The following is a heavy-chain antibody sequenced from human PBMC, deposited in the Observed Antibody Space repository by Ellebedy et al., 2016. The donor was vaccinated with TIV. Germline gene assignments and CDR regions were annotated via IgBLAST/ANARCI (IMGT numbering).Heavy chain of an antibody. CDR2: ISSSGSYL. V-gene: IGHV3-21*01. CDR3: ATSRARVY. J-gene: IGHJ4*02. Sequence: PGGSLRLSCAASGFTFNTYGMHWVRQTPGKELEWVSSISSSGSYLYYADSVKGRFTISRDNAKNSLYLQMNSLRVDDTAVYYCATSRARVYWGQGTLVTVSS. CDR1: GFTFNTYG.